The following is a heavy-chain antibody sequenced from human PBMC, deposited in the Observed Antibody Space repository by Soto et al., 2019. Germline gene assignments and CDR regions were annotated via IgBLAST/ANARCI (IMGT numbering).Heavy chain of an antibody. CDR1: GFTFSGSA. CDR2: IRGRANSYAT. J-gene: IGHJ4*02. V-gene: IGHV3-73*01. Sequence: PGGSLRLSCAASGFTFSGSAMHWVRQASGKGLEWVGRIRGRANSYATAYGASMKGRFTISRDDSKNTAYLQMNSLKTEDTAVYYCTSQGYSYGFVYWGQGTLVTVSS. CDR3: TSQGYSYGFVY. D-gene: IGHD5-18*01.